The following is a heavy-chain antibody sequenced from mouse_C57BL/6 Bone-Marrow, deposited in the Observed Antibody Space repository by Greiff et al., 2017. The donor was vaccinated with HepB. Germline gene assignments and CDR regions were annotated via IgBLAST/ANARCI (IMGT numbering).Heavy chain of an antibody. Sequence: EVQGVESGGGLVKPGGSLKLSCAASGFTFSDYGMHWVRQAPEKGLEWVAYISSGSSTICYADTVKGRFTISRDNAKNTLFLQMTSLRSEDTAMYYCARDYYGSSPDVWGTGTTVTVSS. CDR3: ARDYYGSSPDV. CDR1: GFTFSDYG. V-gene: IGHV5-17*01. J-gene: IGHJ1*03. CDR2: ISSGSSTI. D-gene: IGHD1-1*01.